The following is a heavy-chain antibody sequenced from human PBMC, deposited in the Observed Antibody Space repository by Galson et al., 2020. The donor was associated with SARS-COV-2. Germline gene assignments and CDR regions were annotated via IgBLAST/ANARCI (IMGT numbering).Heavy chain of an antibody. CDR2: ISYDGSNK. CDR3: ARAGYSSTWTLGDAFDV. Sequence: QAGGSLRLSCAASGFTFSSYAMHWVRQAPGKGLEWVAVISYDGSNKYYADSVKGRFTISRDNSKNTLYLQMNSLRPDDTAVYICARAGYSSTWTLGDAFDVWGQGTRVTVSS. J-gene: IGHJ3*01. D-gene: IGHD4-4*01. V-gene: IGHV3-30-3*01. CDR1: GFTFSSYA.